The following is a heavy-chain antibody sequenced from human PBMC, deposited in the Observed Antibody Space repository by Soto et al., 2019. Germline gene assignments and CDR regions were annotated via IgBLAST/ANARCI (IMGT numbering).Heavy chain of an antibody. J-gene: IGHJ4*02. CDR3: AKDDDRGVINYFDY. CDR2: ISYDGNNK. CDR1: EFTFSNYA. Sequence: GGSLRLSCAASEFTFSNYAMHWVRQAPGKGLQWLAVISYDGNNKYYADSVEGRFTISRDNSKNTLYLQMNSLRAEDTAVYYCAKDDDRGVINYFDYWGQGTLVTVSS. D-gene: IGHD3-10*02. V-gene: IGHV3-30*18.